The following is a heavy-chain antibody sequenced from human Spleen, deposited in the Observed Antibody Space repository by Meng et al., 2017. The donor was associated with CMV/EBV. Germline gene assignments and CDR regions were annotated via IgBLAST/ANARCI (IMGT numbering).Heavy chain of an antibody. CDR3: ARDYYGSGNLGNV. CDR1: GSTFNKYP. D-gene: IGHD3-10*01. CDR2: IPSMFGSA. J-gene: IGHJ6*02. V-gene: IGHV1-69*06. Sequence: SVKVSCKASGSTFNKYPINWVRQAPGQGLEWMGGIPSMFGSANYAEKFEGRVTITADTSTSTAYMELRSLRFDDTAVYYCARDYYGSGNLGNVWGQGTTVTVSS.